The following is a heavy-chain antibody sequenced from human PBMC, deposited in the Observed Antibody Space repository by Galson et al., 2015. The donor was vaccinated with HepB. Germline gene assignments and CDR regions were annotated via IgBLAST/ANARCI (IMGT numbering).Heavy chain of an antibody. CDR2: VSTLDDST. Sequence: SVKVSCKASGYTFTSSDMNWVRQAPGQGLEWMGWVSTLDDSTRYAQKFQGRVFMTTERSTRTAYMELTSLRSDDTAVYFCARGKYCRGVTCPFGDWGQGTLVIVSS. CDR1: GYTFTSSD. CDR3: ARGKYCRGVTCPFGD. J-gene: IGHJ1*01. D-gene: IGHD2-15*01. V-gene: IGHV1-18*01.